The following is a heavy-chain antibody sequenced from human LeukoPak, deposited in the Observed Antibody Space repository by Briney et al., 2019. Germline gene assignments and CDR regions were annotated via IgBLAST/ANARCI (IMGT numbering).Heavy chain of an antibody. Sequence: PGGSLRLSRAASGFTFSSFWMHWVRQAPGKGLVWVSRINSDGSSTTYADSVKGRFTISRDNAKNTLYLQMNSLRAEDTAVYYCASGYCSGGSCHTTNSPFDYWGQGTLVTVSS. D-gene: IGHD2-15*01. J-gene: IGHJ4*02. V-gene: IGHV3-74*01. CDR1: GFTFSSFW. CDR2: INSDGSST. CDR3: ASGYCSGGSCHTTNSPFDY.